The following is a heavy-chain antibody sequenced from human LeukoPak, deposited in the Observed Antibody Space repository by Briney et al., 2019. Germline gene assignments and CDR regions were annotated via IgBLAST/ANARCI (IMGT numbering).Heavy chain of an antibody. D-gene: IGHD6-13*01. CDR1: GFTFSSYE. CDR2: ISSSGSTI. V-gene: IGHV3-48*03. Sequence: PGGSLRLSCAASGFTFSSYEMNWVRQAPGKGLEWVSYISSSGSTIYYADSVKGRFTISRDNAKNSLYLQMNSLRAEDTAVYYCANKIAAAGGFDYWGQGTLVTVSS. J-gene: IGHJ4*02. CDR3: ANKIAAAGGFDY.